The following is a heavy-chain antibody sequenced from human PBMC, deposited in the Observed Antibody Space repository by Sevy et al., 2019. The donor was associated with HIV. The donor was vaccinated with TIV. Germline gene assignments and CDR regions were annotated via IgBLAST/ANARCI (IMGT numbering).Heavy chain of an antibody. CDR1: GYTFTNYG. CDR3: ARRIYYDSSAYYWWFDP. CDR2: ISTHNGDT. D-gene: IGHD3-22*01. Sequence: ASVKVSCKASGYTFTNYGISWVRQAPGQGLEWMGWISTHNGDTNYAQKLQGRVTMTTDTSTSTAYMERRSLRSDDTAVYYCARRIYYDSSAYYWWFDPWGQGTLVTVSS. V-gene: IGHV1-18*01. J-gene: IGHJ5*02.